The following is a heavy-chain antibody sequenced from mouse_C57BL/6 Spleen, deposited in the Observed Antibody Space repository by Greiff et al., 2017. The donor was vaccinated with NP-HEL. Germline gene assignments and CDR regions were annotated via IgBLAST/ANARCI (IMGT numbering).Heavy chain of an antibody. D-gene: IGHD2-5*01. CDR2: IDPDTGGT. Sequence: VQLQQPGAELVRPGASVTLSCKASGYTFTDYEMHWVKQTPVHGLEWIGAIDPDTGGTAYNQKFKGKAILTADKSSSTAYMQLRSLTSEDSAVYYCARKETLYCSNYYAMDYWGQGTSVTVSS. J-gene: IGHJ4*01. CDR1: GYTFTDYE. CDR3: ARKETLYCSNYYAMDY. V-gene: IGHV1-15*01.